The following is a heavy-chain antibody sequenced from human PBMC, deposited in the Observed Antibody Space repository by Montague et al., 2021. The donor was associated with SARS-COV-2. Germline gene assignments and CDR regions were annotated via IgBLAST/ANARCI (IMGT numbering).Heavy chain of an antibody. V-gene: IGHV3-66*02. Sequence: SLRLSCAASGFSVSSNYMSWVRQAPGKGLEWVSLIYSGGGTSSADSVQGRFTTSRDNSKNTLFLQMNSLRAEDTAVYCCARDLDGAFDIWGQGTRVTVSS. J-gene: IGHJ3*02. CDR3: ARDLDGAFDI. CDR2: IYSGGGT. CDR1: GFSVSSNY.